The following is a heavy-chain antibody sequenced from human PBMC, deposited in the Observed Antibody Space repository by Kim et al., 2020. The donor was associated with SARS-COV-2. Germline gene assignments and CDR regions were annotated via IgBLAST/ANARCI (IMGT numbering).Heavy chain of an antibody. CDR1: GGTFSSYA. CDR3: ASSVYYYGSGSYSWFDP. Sequence: SVNVSCKASGGTFSSYAISWVRQAPGQGLEWMGGIIPIFGTANYAQKFQGRVTITADKSTSTAYMELSSLRSEDTAVYYCASSVYYYGSGSYSWFDPWGQGTLGTVSS. CDR2: IIPIFGTA. D-gene: IGHD3-10*01. V-gene: IGHV1-69*06. J-gene: IGHJ5*02.